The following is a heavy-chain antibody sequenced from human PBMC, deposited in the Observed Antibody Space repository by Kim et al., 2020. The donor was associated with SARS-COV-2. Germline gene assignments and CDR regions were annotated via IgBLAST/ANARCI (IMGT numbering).Heavy chain of an antibody. Sequence: GGSMRLSCAASGFTFSSYGMHWVRQAPGKGLEWVAVISYDGSNKYYADSVKGRFTISRDNSKNTLYLQMNSLRAEDTAVYYCAREGGDILTGYYYYYYG. D-gene: IGHD3-9*01. CDR3: AREGGDILTGYYYYYYG. CDR2: ISYDGSNK. J-gene: IGHJ6*01. CDR1: GFTFSSYG. V-gene: IGHV3-33*05.